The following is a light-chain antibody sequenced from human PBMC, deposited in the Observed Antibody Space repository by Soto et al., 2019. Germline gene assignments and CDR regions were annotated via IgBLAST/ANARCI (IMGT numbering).Light chain of an antibody. CDR2: AAS. V-gene: IGKV1-9*01. J-gene: IGKJ5*01. CDR1: QGISSY. CDR3: QQYYSYPPIT. Sequence: IQLTQSPSSLSASVGDRVTITCRASQGISSYLAWYQQKPGKAPKLLIYAASTLQSGVPSRFSGSGSGTDFTLTISCLQSEDFATYYCQQYYSYPPITCGQGTRREIK.